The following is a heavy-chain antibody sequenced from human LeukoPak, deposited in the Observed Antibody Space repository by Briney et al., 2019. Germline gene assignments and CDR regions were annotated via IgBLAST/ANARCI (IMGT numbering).Heavy chain of an antibody. D-gene: IGHD6-6*01. CDR1: GFTFSNYW. J-gene: IGHJ6*03. CDR3: AKDPRGSSSSVRYYYYYMDV. Sequence: GGSLRLSCEGSGFTFSNYWMGWVRQAPGKGLQWVADIKTDGSEKYYVDSVKGRFTISRDNSKNTLYLQINSLRAEDTAVYYCAKDPRGSSSSVRYYYYYMDVWGKGTTVTVSS. V-gene: IGHV3-7*03. CDR2: IKTDGSEK.